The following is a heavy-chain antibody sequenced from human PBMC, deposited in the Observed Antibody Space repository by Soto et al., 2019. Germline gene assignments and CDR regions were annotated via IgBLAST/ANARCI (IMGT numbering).Heavy chain of an antibody. CDR1: VGSISRYY. D-gene: IGHD2-21*02. J-gene: IGHJ6*02. Sequence: PSETLSLTCTVSVGSISRYYWSWIRQPPGKGLEWIGYLYNTGSTIYNPSLKSRVTISVDTSKNQFSLKLNSLTAADTAVYYCARDLWGYCGTDCYPLDVWGQGTTVTVSS. V-gene: IGHV4-59*01. CDR2: LYNTGST. CDR3: ARDLWGYCGTDCYPLDV.